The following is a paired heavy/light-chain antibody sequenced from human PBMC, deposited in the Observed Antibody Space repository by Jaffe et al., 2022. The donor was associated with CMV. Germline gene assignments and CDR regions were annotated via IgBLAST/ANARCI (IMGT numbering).Light chain of an antibody. CDR1: QGINSW. Sequence: DIQMTQSPSSVSASVGDRVTITCRASQGINSWLAWYQQKPGKAPKLLIYATSNLQSGVPSRFSGSGSGTDFTLTISSLQPEDFATYYCQQANSFPVTFGGGSKVEIK. J-gene: IGKJ4*01. CDR3: QQANSFPVT. V-gene: IGKV1D-12*01. CDR2: ATS.
Heavy chain of an antibody. CDR1: GFPFNKYW. CDR3: AVHWGSGWYFDL. D-gene: IGHD7-27*01. CDR2: IDSAGSST. V-gene: IGHV3-74*01. J-gene: IGHJ2*01. Sequence: EVQLVESGGGLVHPGGSLRLSCAASGFPFNKYWMHWVRQAPGKGLMWVSRIDSAGSSTTYADSVKGRFTISRDNAKNTLYLQMNSLRAEDTAVYYCAVHWGSGWYFDLWGHGTLITVSS.